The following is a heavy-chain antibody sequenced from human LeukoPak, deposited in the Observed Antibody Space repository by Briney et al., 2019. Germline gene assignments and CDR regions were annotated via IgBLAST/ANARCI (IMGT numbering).Heavy chain of an antibody. D-gene: IGHD3-22*01. CDR1: GFTFSSYW. CDR2: INSDGSST. J-gene: IGHJ4*02. V-gene: IGHV3-74*01. Sequence: GGSLRLSCAASGFTFSSYWMHWVRQAPGKGLAWVSRINSDGSSTSYADSVKGRFTISRDNAKNTLYLQMNSLRAEDTAVYYCARTYYYDSSGYYFHWGQGTLVTVSS. CDR3: ARTYYYDSSGYYFH.